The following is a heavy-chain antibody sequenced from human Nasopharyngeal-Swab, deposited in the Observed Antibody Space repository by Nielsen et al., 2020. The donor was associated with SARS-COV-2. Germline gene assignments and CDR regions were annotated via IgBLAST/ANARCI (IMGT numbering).Heavy chain of an antibody. CDR3: AREYYDILTGYSRFEY. CDR1: GGSISSDISY. CDR2: IYSSGST. D-gene: IGHD3-9*01. V-gene: IGHV4-61*02. Sequence: SCTVSGGSISSDISYWAWIRQPAGKGLEWIGRIYSSGSTNYSPSLKSRVTISVDTSKNQFSLKLSSVTAADTAVYYCAREYYDILTGYSRFEYWGQGTLVTVSS. J-gene: IGHJ4*02.